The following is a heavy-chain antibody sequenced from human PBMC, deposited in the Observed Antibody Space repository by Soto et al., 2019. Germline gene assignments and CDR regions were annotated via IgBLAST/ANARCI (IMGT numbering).Heavy chain of an antibody. CDR2: ISSNGGST. V-gene: IGHV3-64D*06. D-gene: IGHD2-15*01. J-gene: IGHJ6*02. Sequence: GSLRLSCSASGFTFSSYAMHWVRQAPGKGLEYVSAISSNGGSTYYADSVKGRFTISRDNSKNTLYLQMSSLRAEDTAVYYCGGGYCSGGSCYYYYYGMDVWGQGTTVTVSS. CDR1: GFTFSSYA. CDR3: GGGYCSGGSCYYYYYGMDV.